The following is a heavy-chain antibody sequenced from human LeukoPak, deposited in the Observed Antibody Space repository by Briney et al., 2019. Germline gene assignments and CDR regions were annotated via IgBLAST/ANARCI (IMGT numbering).Heavy chain of an antibody. V-gene: IGHV4-34*01. CDR3: ARGQDVSPSRDMVRGPYYYYGMDV. CDR1: GGSFSGYY. Sequence: SETLSLTCAVYGGSFSGYYWSWIRQPPGKGLEWIGEINHSGSTNYNPSLKSRVTISVDTSKNQFSLKLSSVTAADTAVYYCARGQDVSPSRDMVRGPYYYYGMDVWGQGTTVTVSS. D-gene: IGHD3-10*01. CDR2: INHSGST. J-gene: IGHJ6*02.